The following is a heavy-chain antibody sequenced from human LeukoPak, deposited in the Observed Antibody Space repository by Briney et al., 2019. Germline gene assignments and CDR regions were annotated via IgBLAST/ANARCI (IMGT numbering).Heavy chain of an antibody. Sequence: GGSLRLSCAAPGFTVSSHYMSWVRQAPGKGLEWISVIYKDGSTFYAEFVKGRFTISRDSSKNTVFLQMITLRAEDTAVHYCARGGVRDCSSTSCYHDWGQGTLVTVSS. CDR2: IYKDGST. CDR1: GFTVSSHY. CDR3: ARGGVRDCSSTSCYHD. V-gene: IGHV3-66*01. J-gene: IGHJ4*02. D-gene: IGHD2-2*01.